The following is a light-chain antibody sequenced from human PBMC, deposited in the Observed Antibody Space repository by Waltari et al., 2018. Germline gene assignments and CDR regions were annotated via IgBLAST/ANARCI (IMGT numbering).Light chain of an antibody. CDR2: EGY. CDR3: CSYVGLNIWL. CDR1: SSDVGRYKF. J-gene: IGLJ3*02. V-gene: IGLV2-23*01. Sequence: QSALTQPASVSGSPGQSITISCTGISSDVGRYKFVSWYQQHPGKAPKLMIYEGYKRPSGVSNRFSGSKSGNTASLTISGLQAEDEADYYCCSYVGLNIWLFGGGTKLTVL.